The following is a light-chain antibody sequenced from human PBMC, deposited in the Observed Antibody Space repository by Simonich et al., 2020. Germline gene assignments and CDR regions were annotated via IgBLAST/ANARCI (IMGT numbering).Light chain of an antibody. Sequence: NFMLTQPHSVSESPGKTVTISCTSSSGSIASNYVQWYHQRPGSAPTTVIYEDNQRPSGGPDRFSGSIDSSSNSASLTISGLKTEDEADYYCQSYDSSNHVVFGGGTKLTVL. J-gene: IGLJ2*01. V-gene: IGLV6-57*02. CDR1: SGSIASNY. CDR3: QSYDSSNHVV. CDR2: EDN.